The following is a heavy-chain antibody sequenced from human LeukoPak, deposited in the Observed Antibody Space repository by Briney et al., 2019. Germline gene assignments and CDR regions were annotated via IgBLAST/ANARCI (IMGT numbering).Heavy chain of an antibody. J-gene: IGHJ3*02. Sequence: SETLSLTCTVSGGSISSGTYYWGWIRQPPGKGLEWIGSIYYSGSTYYNPSLKSRVTISEDTSKNQFSLKLSSVTAADTAVYYCARDPAAAGLGEHAFDIWGQGTMVTVSS. CDR1: GGSISSGTYY. D-gene: IGHD6-13*01. V-gene: IGHV4-39*02. CDR3: ARDPAAAGLGEHAFDI. CDR2: IYYSGST.